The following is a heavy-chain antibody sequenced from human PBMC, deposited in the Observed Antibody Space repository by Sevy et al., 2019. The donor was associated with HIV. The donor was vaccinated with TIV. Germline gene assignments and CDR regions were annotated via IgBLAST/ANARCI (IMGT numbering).Heavy chain of an antibody. CDR1: GFTFGEYA. J-gene: IGHJ3*02. CDR2: IRSKTYGGTT. D-gene: IGHD6-19*01. CDR3: SREGSEGSVAQHDAFDI. V-gene: IGHV3-49*03. Sequence: GGSLRLSCTASGFTFGEYAMSWFRQAPGKGLEWVGFIRSKTYGGTTEYAPSVKGRFTISRDDSKSIVYLQMNSLKTEDTAMYYCSREGSEGSVAQHDAFDIWGQGTMVTVSS.